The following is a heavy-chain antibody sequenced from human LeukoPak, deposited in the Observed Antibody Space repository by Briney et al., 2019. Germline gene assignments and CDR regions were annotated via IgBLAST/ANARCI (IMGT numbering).Heavy chain of an antibody. V-gene: IGHV3-23*01. CDR1: GFTFSSYA. D-gene: IGHD3-22*01. Sequence: GGSLRLSCAASGFTFSSYAMSWVRQAPGKGLEWVSAISGRGGKIYSADSVKGRCTISRDNSKNTLYLQMNSLRAEDTAVYYCAKGSNRGYYYAPPFDCWGQGTLITVSS. CDR2: ISGRGGKI. J-gene: IGHJ4*02. CDR3: AKGSNRGYYYAPPFDC.